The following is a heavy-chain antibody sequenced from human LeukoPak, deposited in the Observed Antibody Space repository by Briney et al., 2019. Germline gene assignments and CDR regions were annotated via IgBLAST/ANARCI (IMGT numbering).Heavy chain of an antibody. D-gene: IGHD4/OR15-4a*01. CDR1: EDSFTNYW. J-gene: IGHJ5*02. CDR2: IYPGDSDT. CDR3: ARLAAMVLTPQIWFDP. V-gene: IGHV5-51*01. Sequence: GESLKISCKGSEDSFTNYWIGWVRQMPGKGLECMGIIYPGDSDTRYSPSFQGQVTISADKSISTAYLQWSSLKASDTAMYYCARLAAMVLTPQIWFDPWGQGTLVTVSS.